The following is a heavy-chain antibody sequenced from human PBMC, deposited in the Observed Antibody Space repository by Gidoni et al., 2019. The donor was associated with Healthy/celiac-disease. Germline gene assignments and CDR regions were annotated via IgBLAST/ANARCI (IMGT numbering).Heavy chain of an antibody. CDR2: ISSSSSYT. V-gene: IGHV3-11*05. J-gene: IGHJ4*02. D-gene: IGHD4-17*01. CDR1: GFTFSDDY. CDR3: ARTTVTSFDY. Sequence: QVQLVESGGGLVKPGGSLRLSCSASGFTFSDDYMRWIRQAPGKGLEWVSYISSSSSYTNYADSVKGRFTISRDNAKNSLYLQMNSLRAEDTAVYYCARTTVTSFDYWGQGTLVTVSS.